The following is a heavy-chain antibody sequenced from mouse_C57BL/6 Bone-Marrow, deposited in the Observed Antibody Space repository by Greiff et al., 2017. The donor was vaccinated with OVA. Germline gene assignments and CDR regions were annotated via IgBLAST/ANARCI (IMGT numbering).Heavy chain of an antibody. CDR1: GYTFTSYW. D-gene: IGHD2-5*01. CDR2: IHHNSGST. Sequence: VQLQQPGAELVKPGASVKLSCKASGYTFTSYWMHWVKQRPGQGLEWIGMIHHNSGSTNYNEKFKSKATLTVDKSSSTAYMQLSSLTSEDSAVYYCARAPSYYSNYYYAMDYWGQGTSVTVSS. CDR3: ARAPSYYSNYYYAMDY. J-gene: IGHJ4*01. V-gene: IGHV1-64*01.